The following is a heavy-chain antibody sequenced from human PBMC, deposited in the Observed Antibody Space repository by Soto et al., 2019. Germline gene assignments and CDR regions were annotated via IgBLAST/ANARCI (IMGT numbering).Heavy chain of an antibody. V-gene: IGHV3-33*01. CDR2: IWHDGGNK. Sequence: GSQRLSCAASGFTFSSYGMHWVRQAPGKGLEWVAFIWHDGGNKFYAESVKGRFTISRDNSKNTLYLQMTSLSAEDTAMYYCARDGDVNTGFGKDYWGQGTLVTVSS. J-gene: IGHJ4*02. D-gene: IGHD3-16*01. CDR3: ARDGDVNTGFGKDY. CDR1: GFTFSSYG.